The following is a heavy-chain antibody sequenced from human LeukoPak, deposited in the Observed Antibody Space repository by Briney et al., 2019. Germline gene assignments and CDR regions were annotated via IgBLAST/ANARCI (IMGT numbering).Heavy chain of an antibody. D-gene: IGHD1-1*01. CDR3: ARDHNYAFDN. CDR2: IGISSGNT. J-gene: IGHJ4*02. Sequence: PGGSLRLSCAASGFTFSSYSMNWVCQAPGKGLEWISYIGISSGNTKYADSVKGRFTISGDSAKNSLYLQMNSLRVEDTAVYYCARDHNYAFDNWGQGTLVTVSS. CDR1: GFTFSSYS. V-gene: IGHV3-48*04.